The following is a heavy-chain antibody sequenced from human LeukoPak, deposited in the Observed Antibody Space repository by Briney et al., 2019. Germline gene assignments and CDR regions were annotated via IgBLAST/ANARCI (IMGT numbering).Heavy chain of an antibody. CDR3: AGQAQGPRVYGMDV. CDR1: GGSISSYY. CDR2: IYYSGST. V-gene: IGHV4-59*08. J-gene: IGHJ6*02. Sequence: SETLSLTCTVSGGSISSYYWSLIRQPPRKGLEWIGYIYYSGSTNYNPSLKSRVTISVDTSKNQFSLKLSSVTAADTAVYYCAGQAQGPRVYGMDVWGQGTTVTVSS.